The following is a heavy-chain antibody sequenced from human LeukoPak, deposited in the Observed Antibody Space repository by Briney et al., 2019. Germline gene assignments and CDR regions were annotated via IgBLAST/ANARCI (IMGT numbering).Heavy chain of an antibody. D-gene: IGHD3-16*02. J-gene: IGHJ4*02. CDR2: IIPIFGTA. CDR1: GGTFSSYA. Sequence: SVKVSCKASGGTFSSYAISWVRQAPGQGLEWMGGIIPIFGTANYAQKFQGRVTISTDESTSTAYMELSSLRSEDTAVYYCARDSVWGSYRYDYWGQGTLVTVSS. CDR3: ARDSVWGSYRYDY. V-gene: IGHV1-69*05.